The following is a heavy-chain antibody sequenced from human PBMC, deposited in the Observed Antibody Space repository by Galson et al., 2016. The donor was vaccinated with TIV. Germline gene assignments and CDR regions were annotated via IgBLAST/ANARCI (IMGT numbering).Heavy chain of an antibody. V-gene: IGHV3-15*01. CDR3: TTDLGYCIFTSCSLGLYY. CDR1: GFTFSKAW. Sequence: SLRLSCAASGFTFSKAWMSWVRQAPGKGLEWVGRIKSTIDGGTTAYAASVKDRFSISRDDSKNTVFLQMNSLKTEDTAVYFCTTDLGYCIFTSCSLGLYYWGQGTPVTVSS. CDR2: IKSTIDGGTT. D-gene: IGHD2-2*01. J-gene: IGHJ4*02.